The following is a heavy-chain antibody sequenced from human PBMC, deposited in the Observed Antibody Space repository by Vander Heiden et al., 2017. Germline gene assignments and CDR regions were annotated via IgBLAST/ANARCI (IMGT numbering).Heavy chain of an antibody. D-gene: IGHD3-16*01. CDR3: ASGWGGAFDI. Sequence: EVQLVESGGGLVQPGGSLSLSWAAPGFSFSSYWMGWVRQAPGKGLEWWANIKQDGSEKYYVDSVKGRFTISRDNAKNSLYLQMNSLRAEDTAVYYWASGWGGAFDIWGQGTMVTVSS. CDR1: GFSFSSYW. CDR2: IKQDGSEK. V-gene: IGHV3-7*03. J-gene: IGHJ3*02.